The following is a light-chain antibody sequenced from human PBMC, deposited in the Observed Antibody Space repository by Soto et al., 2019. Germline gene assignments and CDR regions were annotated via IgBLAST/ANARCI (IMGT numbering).Light chain of an antibody. CDR3: SSYAGSNTVI. J-gene: IGLJ2*01. CDR1: NSDVGGYNY. CDR2: EVT. Sequence: QSALTQPPSASVSPGQSVTISCSGTNSDVGGYNYVSWYQLHPDRAPKVMIYEVTKRPSGVPDRFSGSKSGNTASLTVSGLQAEDEGDYYCSSYAGSNTVIFGGGTKVTV. V-gene: IGLV2-8*01.